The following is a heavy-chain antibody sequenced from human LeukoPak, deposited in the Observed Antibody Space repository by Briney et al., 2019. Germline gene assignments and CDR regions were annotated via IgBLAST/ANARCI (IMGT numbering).Heavy chain of an antibody. CDR3: ATGDSSGSSYFDY. CDR2: IKKDGSEK. CDR1: GFTFSSYW. V-gene: IGHV3-7*01. J-gene: IGHJ4*02. Sequence: GGSLRLSCAASGFTFSSYWMSWVRQAPGKGLEWVANIKKDGSEKFYVESVKGRFTISRDNAKNTLYLQMNSLRAEDTAVYYCATGDSSGSSYFDYWGQGTLVTVSS. D-gene: IGHD3-22*01.